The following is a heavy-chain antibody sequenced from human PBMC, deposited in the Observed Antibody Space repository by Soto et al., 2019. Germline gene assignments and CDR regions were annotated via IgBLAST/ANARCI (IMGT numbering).Heavy chain of an antibody. CDR2: IIPIFGTA. V-gene: IGHV1-69*01. CDR1: GGTFSSYA. CDR3: ARGGVATVVPSTPDPPYYFDY. D-gene: IGHD5-12*01. J-gene: IGHJ4*02. Sequence: QVQLVQSGAEVKKPGSSVKVSCKASGGTFSSYAISWVRQAPGQGLEWMGGIIPIFGTANYAQKFQGRVTITADESTSTAYMELSSLRSEDTAVYYCARGGVATVVPSTPDPPYYFDYWGQGTLVTVSS.